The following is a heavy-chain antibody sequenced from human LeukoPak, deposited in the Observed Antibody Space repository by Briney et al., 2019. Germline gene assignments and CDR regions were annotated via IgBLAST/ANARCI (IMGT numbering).Heavy chain of an antibody. J-gene: IGHJ4*02. CDR2: IYYSGST. Sequence: PSETLSLTCTVSGGSISSYYWSWIRQPPGKGLEWIGYIYYSGSTNYNPSLKSRVTISVDTSKNQFSLKLSSVTAADTAVYYCARVSGSYYKSLDYWGQGTLVTVSS. CDR1: GGSISSYY. D-gene: IGHD1-26*01. V-gene: IGHV4-59*01. CDR3: ARVSGSYYKSLDY.